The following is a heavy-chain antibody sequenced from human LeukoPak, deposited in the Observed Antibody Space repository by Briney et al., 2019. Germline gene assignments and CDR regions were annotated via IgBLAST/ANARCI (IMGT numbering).Heavy chain of an antibody. CDR3: ARDHYDFVWGSYRPYFDY. Sequence: ASVKVSSKVPGYTFSSYGISWVRQAPGQGLEWMGSISPFNGNTKYAEGLQGRVIMTADTSTGTVYMELRSLRSDDTAVFYCARDHYDFVWGSYRPYFDYWGQGTLVTVST. CDR1: GYTFSSYG. D-gene: IGHD3-16*02. J-gene: IGHJ4*02. CDR2: ISPFNGNT. V-gene: IGHV1-18*04.